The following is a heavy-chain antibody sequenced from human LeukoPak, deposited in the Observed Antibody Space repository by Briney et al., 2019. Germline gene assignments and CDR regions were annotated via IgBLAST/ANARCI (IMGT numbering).Heavy chain of an antibody. J-gene: IGHJ3*02. V-gene: IGHV3-30*18. D-gene: IGHD3-10*01. CDR2: ISYDGSNK. CDR1: GFTFSSYG. Sequence: GGSLRLSCAASGFTFSSYGMHWVRQAPGKGLEWVAVISYDGSNKYYADSVKGRFTISRDNSKNTLYLQMTSLRAEDTAVYYCAKLDRVPPRAADAFDIWGQGTMVTVSS. CDR3: AKLDRVPPRAADAFDI.